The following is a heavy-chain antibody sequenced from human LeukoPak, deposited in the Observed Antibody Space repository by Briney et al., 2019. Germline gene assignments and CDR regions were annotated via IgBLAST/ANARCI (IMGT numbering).Heavy chain of an antibody. CDR2: IYYSGST. Sequence: SETLSLTCTVSGGSISSYYWSWIRQPPGKGLEWIGYIYYSGSTNYNPSLKSRVTISVDTSKNQFSLKLSSVTAADTAVYYCARSGGSRGWEAKYYYYGMDVWGQGTTVTVSS. CDR3: ARSGGSRGWEAKYYYYGMDV. CDR1: GGSISSYY. V-gene: IGHV4-59*01. D-gene: IGHD6-19*01. J-gene: IGHJ6*02.